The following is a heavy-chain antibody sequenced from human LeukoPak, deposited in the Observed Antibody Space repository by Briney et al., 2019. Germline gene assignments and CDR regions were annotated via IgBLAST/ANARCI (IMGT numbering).Heavy chain of an antibody. J-gene: IGHJ4*02. CDR3: ARVHAYCGTSTTSCLDY. D-gene: IGHD1-7*01. Sequence: SETLSLTCTVSGGSISNYHWSWIRQPPGKGLEWIGYIYYSGNTNYNPSLKSRLTISLDASKNQVSLRLSSVTAADTAVYYCARVHAYCGTSTTSCLDYWGQGTLVTVSS. V-gene: IGHV4-59*08. CDR1: GGSISNYH. CDR2: IYYSGNT.